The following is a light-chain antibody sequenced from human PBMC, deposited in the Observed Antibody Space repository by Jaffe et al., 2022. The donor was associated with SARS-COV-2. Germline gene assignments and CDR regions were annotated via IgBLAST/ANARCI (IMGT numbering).Light chain of an antibody. CDR3: QQSYTKPKT. CDR2: AAS. V-gene: IGKV1-39*01. J-gene: IGKJ1*01. Sequence: DIQMTQSPSSLSASVGDRVTITCRASQSISSYLNWYQQKPGKAPKLLIYAASSLQSGVPSRFSGSGSGTDFTLTISSLQPEDFATYYCQQSYTKPKTFGQGTKVEIK. CDR1: QSISSY.